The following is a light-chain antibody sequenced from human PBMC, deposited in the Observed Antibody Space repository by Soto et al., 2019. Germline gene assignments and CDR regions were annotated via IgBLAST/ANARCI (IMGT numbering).Light chain of an antibody. CDR1: QNINNY. Sequence: TQSPGTLSASVGDRVTITCRASQNINNYLNWYQQKPGKAPRLLIYAASNLQSGVPSRFSGNGSGTDFTLTISSLQPEDFATYYCQQSYSTTFGQGTKVDIK. CDR3: QQSYSTT. CDR2: AAS. J-gene: IGKJ1*01. V-gene: IGKV1-39*01.